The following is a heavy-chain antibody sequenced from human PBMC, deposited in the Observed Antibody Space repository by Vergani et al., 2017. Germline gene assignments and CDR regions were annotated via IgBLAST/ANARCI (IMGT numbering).Heavy chain of an antibody. CDR1: GGSIRSTFYY. CDR2: IYYSGST. V-gene: IGHV4-39*01. CDR3: AGHKERLVAGNYYYYCYMDV. D-gene: IGHD1-26*01. Sequence: QLQLQESDPGLVKPSETLSLTCTVSGGSIRSTFYYWGWIRQPPGKGLEWIGTIYYSGSTYYNPSLKSRVTISVDTSKNQFSLRLNSVTAADTAVYYCAGHKERLVAGNYYYYCYMDVWGKGTTVTVSS. J-gene: IGHJ6*03.